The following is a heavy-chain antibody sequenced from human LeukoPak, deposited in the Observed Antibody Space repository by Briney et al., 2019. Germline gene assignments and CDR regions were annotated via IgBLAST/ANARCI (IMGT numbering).Heavy chain of an antibody. CDR3: TRDSGLTYYYYYMDV. CDR1: GFTFGHYS. V-gene: IGHV3-49*04. Sequence: GGSLRLSCTASGFTFGHYSMSWVRQAPGKGLEWVGFIRSKAYGGTTDYAASVKGRFTISRDDSKSIAYLQMNSLKTEDTAVYYCTRDSGLTYYYYYMDVWGKGTTVTISS. J-gene: IGHJ6*03. D-gene: IGHD1-14*01. CDR2: IRSKAYGGTT.